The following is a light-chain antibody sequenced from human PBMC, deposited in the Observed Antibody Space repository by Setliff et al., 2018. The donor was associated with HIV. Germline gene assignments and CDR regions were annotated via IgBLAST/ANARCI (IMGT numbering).Light chain of an antibody. V-gene: IGLV2-11*01. Sequence: QSALTQPRSVSGSPGQSVTISCTGTSSDVGGYKYVSWYQQHPGKAPKLMIYGVSKRPSGVPDRFSGSKSGNTASLTISGLQAEDEADYYCCSYAGSYVVFGGGTKVTVL. J-gene: IGLJ2*01. CDR2: GVS. CDR1: SSDVGGYKY. CDR3: CSYAGSYVV.